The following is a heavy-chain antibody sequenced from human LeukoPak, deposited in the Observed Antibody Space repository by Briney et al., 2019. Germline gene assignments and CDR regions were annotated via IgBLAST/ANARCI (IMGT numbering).Heavy chain of an antibody. CDR1: GFTFSSYA. CDR2: ISGSGSST. V-gene: IGHV3-23*01. J-gene: IGHJ4*02. Sequence: GGSLRLSCAASGFTFSSYAMTCVRQAPGKGLEWVSAISGSGSSTYYVDSVKGRFTISRDNSKNTLYLQMNSLRAEDTAAYYCAKDYSGSYLDTIDYWGQGTLVTVSS. CDR3: AKDYSGSYLDTIDY. D-gene: IGHD1-26*01.